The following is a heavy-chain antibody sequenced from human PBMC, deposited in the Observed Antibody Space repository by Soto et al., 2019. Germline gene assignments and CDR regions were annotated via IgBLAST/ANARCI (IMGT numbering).Heavy chain of an antibody. V-gene: IGHV3-73*01. CDR1: GFTFSGSA. Sequence: GGSLRLSCAASGFTFSGSAMHWVRQASGKGLEWVGRIRRKANSYATAYAASVKGRFTISRDDSKNTAYLQMNSLKTEDTAVYYCTSPQYYYDSSGSSIDYWGQGTLVTVSS. J-gene: IGHJ4*02. CDR2: IRRKANSYAT. CDR3: TSPQYYYDSSGSSIDY. D-gene: IGHD3-22*01.